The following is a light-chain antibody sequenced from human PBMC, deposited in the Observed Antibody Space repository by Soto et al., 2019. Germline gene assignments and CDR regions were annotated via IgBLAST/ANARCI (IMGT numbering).Light chain of an antibody. J-gene: IGKJ4*01. CDR1: QSVLYSSNTKNY. V-gene: IGKV4-1*01. Sequence: DIVMTQSPDSLEVSLGERATINCKSSQSVLYSSNTKNYLAWYQQKPGQPPKLLIYWASTRESGVPDRFSGSGAATAFTLTISSLHAEDVAVYYCQQYYSTLLLSVCGGTKAEIK. CDR3: QQYYSTLLLS. CDR2: WAS.